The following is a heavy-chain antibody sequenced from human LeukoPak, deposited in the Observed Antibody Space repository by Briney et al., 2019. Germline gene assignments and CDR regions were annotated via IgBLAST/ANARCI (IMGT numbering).Heavy chain of an antibody. J-gene: IGHJ4*02. D-gene: IGHD2-2*01. V-gene: IGHV5-51*01. CDR2: IYPADSDT. CDR1: GYSFTTYW. CDR3: ARQHNTSYDY. Sequence: GESLKISCQASGYSFTTYWIGWVRQMPGKGLEWMGIIYPADSDTKYSPSFQGQVTISADKSISIAYLQWSSLKASDTAMYYCARQHNTSYDYWGQGTLVTVSS.